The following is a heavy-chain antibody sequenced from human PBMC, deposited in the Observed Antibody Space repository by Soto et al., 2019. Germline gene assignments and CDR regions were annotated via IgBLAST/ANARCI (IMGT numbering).Heavy chain of an antibody. V-gene: IGHV3-66*01. CDR3: ARDPGVNWA. CDR2: MYSGGGT. J-gene: IGHJ6*04. Sequence: EVQLVESGGGLVQPGGSLRLSCVASGFTVSNNYMTWVRQAPGKGLEWVSHMYSGGGTYYTDSVKGRFTISRDSSTNTLYLQLDTVRAEDTAVSYCARDPGVNWAWGKGTTVTGSS. D-gene: IGHD2-8*01. CDR1: GFTVSNNY.